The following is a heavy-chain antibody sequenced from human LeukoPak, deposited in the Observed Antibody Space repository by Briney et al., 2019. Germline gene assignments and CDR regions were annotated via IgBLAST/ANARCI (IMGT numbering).Heavy chain of an antibody. CDR3: ARRDWSDAFDI. CDR1: GDSVSSYS. J-gene: IGHJ3*02. CDR2: IFFVGTT. Sequence: SETLSLTCPMSGDSVSSYSWSWIRQPPGKGLEWITYIFFVGTTHYNPSLKSRATISIDTSKNQFSLKLTSVTAADTAMYYCARRDWSDAFDIWRQGTMVTVSS. D-gene: IGHD3-9*01. V-gene: IGHV4-59*02.